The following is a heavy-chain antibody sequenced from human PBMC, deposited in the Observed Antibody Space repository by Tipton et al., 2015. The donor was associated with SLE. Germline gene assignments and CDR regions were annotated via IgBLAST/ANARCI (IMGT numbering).Heavy chain of an antibody. CDR2: INHSGST. J-gene: IGHJ5*02. Sequence: TLSLTCTVSGGSISSYYWSWIRQPPGKGLEWIGEINHSGSTNYNPSLKSRVTISVDTSKNQFSLKLSSVTAADTAVYYCARIRFNWFDPWGQGTPVTVSS. CDR3: ARIRFNWFDP. V-gene: IGHV4-34*01. D-gene: IGHD3-3*01. CDR1: GGSISSYY.